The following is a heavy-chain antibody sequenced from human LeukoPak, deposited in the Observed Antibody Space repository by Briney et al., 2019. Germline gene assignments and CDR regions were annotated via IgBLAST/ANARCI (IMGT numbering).Heavy chain of an antibody. V-gene: IGHV1-18*01. J-gene: IGHJ6*03. Sequence: ASLKVSCKASGYTFTSYGISWVRQAPGQGLEWMGWISAYNGNTNYAQKLQGRVTMTTDTSTSTAYMELRSLRSDDTAVYYCARAVVVPVVPPSVGYYYMDVWGKGTTVTVSS. CDR2: ISAYNGNT. CDR1: GYTFTSYG. D-gene: IGHD2-2*01. CDR3: ARAVVVPVVPPSVGYYYMDV.